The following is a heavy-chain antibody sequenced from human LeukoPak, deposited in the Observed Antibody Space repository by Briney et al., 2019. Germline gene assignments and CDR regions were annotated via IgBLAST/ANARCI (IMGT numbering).Heavy chain of an antibody. CDR3: ARGSTPNYYDSSGALWD. CDR1: GYTFTSLG. Sequence: GASVKVSCKASGYTFTSLGISWVRQAPGQGLEWLGWISTYNGNTNYAPKLQGRVTMTTDTSTSTAYMELRSLRSDDTAVYYCARGSTPNYYDSSGALWDWGQGTLVTVSS. J-gene: IGHJ4*02. CDR2: ISTYNGNT. D-gene: IGHD3-22*01. V-gene: IGHV1-18*01.